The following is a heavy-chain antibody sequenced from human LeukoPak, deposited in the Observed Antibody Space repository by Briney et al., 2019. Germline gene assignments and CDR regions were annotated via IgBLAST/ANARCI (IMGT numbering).Heavy chain of an antibody. D-gene: IGHD3-10*01. CDR3: ARLEMVRGVFDY. V-gene: IGHV4-39*01. CDR2: IYYSGTT. Sequence: ASETLSLTCTVSGASISSSSYCWGWIRQPPGKGLGWFGSIYYSGTTYSNPALKSHVTTPVKTTNTQFSLKLSSVTAADTALYYCARLEMVRGVFDYWGQGTLVTVSS. J-gene: IGHJ4*02. CDR1: GASISSSSYC.